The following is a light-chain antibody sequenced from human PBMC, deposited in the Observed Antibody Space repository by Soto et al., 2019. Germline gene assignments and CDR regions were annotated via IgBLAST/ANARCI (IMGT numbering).Light chain of an antibody. V-gene: IGLV7-43*01. Sequence: QAVVTQEPSLTVSPGGTVTLTCASSTGAVTSGYYPNWFQQKPGQAPRALIYSTSNKYSWTPARFSGSLLGGKAALTLPGVQPEDEAEYYCLLYYGGQLGVFGGGTKLTVL. CDR3: LLYYGGQLGV. J-gene: IGLJ2*01. CDR2: STS. CDR1: TGAVTSGYY.